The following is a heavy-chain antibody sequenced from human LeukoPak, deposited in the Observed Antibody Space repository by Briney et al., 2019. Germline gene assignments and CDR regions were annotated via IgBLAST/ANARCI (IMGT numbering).Heavy chain of an antibody. D-gene: IGHD6-19*01. CDR1: GFSFSNHG. V-gene: IGHV3-30*02. CDR2: MRFDGSNR. Sequence: GGSLRLSCEASGFSFSNHGMHWVRQAPGRGLEWVAFMRFDGSNRYYGDTVKGRFSISRDNSQNTLYLQMNSLRPEDTAVYYCAKDRRQWLAPLHYYMDVWGKGTTVTVSS. J-gene: IGHJ6*03. CDR3: AKDRRQWLAPLHYYMDV.